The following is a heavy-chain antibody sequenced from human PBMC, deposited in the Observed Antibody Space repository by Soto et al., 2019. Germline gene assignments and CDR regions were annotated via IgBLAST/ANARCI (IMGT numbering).Heavy chain of an antibody. CDR1: GYTFTNYG. CDR2: INPSGGST. CDR3: ARELVVPAAIPGHYYYYGMDV. V-gene: IGHV1-46*01. D-gene: IGHD2-2*02. Sequence: ASVKVSCKASGYTFTNYGITWVRQAPGQGLEWMGIINPSGGSTSYAQKFQGRVTMTRDTSTSTVYMELSSLRSEDTAVYYCARELVVPAAIPGHYYYYGMDVWGQGTTVTVSS. J-gene: IGHJ6*02.